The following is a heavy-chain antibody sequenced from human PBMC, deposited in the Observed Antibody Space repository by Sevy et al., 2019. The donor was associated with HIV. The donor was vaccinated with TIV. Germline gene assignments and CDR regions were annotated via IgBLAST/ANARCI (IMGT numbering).Heavy chain of an antibody. D-gene: IGHD6-13*01. CDR2: IKSKTDGGTT. CDR1: GFTFSNAW. CDR3: IAGIGRAFDI. J-gene: IGHJ3*02. Sequence: GGSLRLSCAASGFTFSNAWMSRVRQAPGKGLEWVGRIKSKTDGGTTDYAAPVKGRFTISRDDSKNTLYLQMNSLKTEDTAVYYCIAGIGRAFDIWGQGTMVTVSS. V-gene: IGHV3-15*01.